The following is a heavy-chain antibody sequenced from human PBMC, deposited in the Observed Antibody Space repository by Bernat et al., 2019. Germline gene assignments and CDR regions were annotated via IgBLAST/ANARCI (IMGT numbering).Heavy chain of an antibody. Sequence: QVQLVESGGGVVQPGRSLRLSCAASGFTFSSYAMHWVRQAPGKGLEWGAVISYDGSNKYYADSVKGRFTISRDNSKNTLYLQMNSLRAEDTAVYYCARVAAAAGTKYYYYYGMDVWGQGTTVTVSS. CDR1: GFTFSSYA. D-gene: IGHD6-13*01. CDR3: ARVAAAAGTKYYYYYGMDV. J-gene: IGHJ6*02. V-gene: IGHV3-30-3*01. CDR2: ISYDGSNK.